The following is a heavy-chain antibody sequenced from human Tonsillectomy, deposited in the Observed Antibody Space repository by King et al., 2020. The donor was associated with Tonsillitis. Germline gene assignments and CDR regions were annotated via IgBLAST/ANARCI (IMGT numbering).Heavy chain of an antibody. D-gene: IGHD6-19*01. CDR2: ISGSGGST. J-gene: IGHJ4*02. V-gene: IGHV3-23*04. Sequence: VQLVESGGDLVQPGGSLRLSCAASGFTFSSYAMSWVRQAPGKGLEWVSTISGSGGSTYYADTVKGRFTISRDTSKNTLYLQMNSLRAEDTAVYYCAKGAPGIAVAGSGAFDYWGQGTRVTVSS. CDR1: GFTFSSYA. CDR3: AKGAPGIAVAGSGAFDY.